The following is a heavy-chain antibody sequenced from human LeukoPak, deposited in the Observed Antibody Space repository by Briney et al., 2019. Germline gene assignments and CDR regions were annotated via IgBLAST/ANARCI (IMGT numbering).Heavy chain of an antibody. V-gene: IGHV3-49*04. CDR2: IRNAPYGGTT. D-gene: IGHD3-22*01. CDR3: TRLSLDSSGYYYPDY. J-gene: IGHJ4*02. CDR1: GSTFGDYA. Sequence: GGSLRLSCTASGSTFGDYAMRWVRQAPGKGLEWVGFIRNAPYGGTTEYAASVKGRFTISRDDSKGIAYLQMNSLKTEDTAVYYCTRLSLDSSGYYYPDYWGQGTLVTVSS.